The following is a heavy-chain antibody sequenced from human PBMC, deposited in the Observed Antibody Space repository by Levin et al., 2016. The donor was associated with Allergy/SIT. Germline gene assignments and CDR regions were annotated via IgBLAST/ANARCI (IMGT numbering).Heavy chain of an antibody. V-gene: IGHV4-39*01. CDR2: IYYSGST. CDR3: SSGSYPGDGY. CDR1: GGSISSSSYY. D-gene: IGHD1-26*01. Sequence: SETLSLTCTVSGGSISSSSYYWGWIRQPPGKGLEWIGSIYYSGSTYYNPSLKSRVTISVDTSKNQFSLKLSSVTAADTAVYYCSSGSYPGDGYWGQGTLVTVSS. J-gene: IGHJ4*02.